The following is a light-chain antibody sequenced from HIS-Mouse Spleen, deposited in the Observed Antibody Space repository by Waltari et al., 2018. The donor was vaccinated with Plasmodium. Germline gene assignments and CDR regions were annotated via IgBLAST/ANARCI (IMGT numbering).Light chain of an antibody. CDR3: CSYAGSYTYV. Sequence: QSALTQPRSVSGSPGQSVTISCTGTSSDVGGYNYVSWDQQHPGKAPKLRFYDVSMRPSGVPGRFAGSKSGTTASLTSSGLQAEDEADYYCCSYAGSYTYVFGTGTKVTVL. J-gene: IGLJ1*01. CDR2: DVS. CDR1: SSDVGGYNY. V-gene: IGLV2-11*01.